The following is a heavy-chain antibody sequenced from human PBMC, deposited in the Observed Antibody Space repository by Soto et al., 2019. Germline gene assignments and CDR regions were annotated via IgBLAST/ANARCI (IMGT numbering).Heavy chain of an antibody. CDR3: ARDRMEAYIVLVRAATRTYYFDY. Sequence: GGSLRLSCAASGFTFSSYSMNWVRQAPGKGLEWVSYISSSSSTIYYADSVKGRFTISRDNAKNSLYLQMNSLRDEDTAVYYCARDRMEAYIVLVRAATRTYYFDYWGQGTLVTVSS. J-gene: IGHJ4*02. CDR1: GFTFSSYS. D-gene: IGHD2-2*01. V-gene: IGHV3-48*02. CDR2: ISSSSSTI.